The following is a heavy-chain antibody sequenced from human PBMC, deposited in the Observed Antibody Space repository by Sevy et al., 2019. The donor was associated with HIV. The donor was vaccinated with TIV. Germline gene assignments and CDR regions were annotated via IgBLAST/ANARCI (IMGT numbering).Heavy chain of an antibody. V-gene: IGHV3-23*01. CDR2: ISGSGTRT. J-gene: IGHJ6*03. Sequence: RGSLRLSCAVSGFSFDSYGMTWVRQAPGKGLEWVSAISGSGTRTYYADSVKGRFIISRDNSKNTLDLQMNGLRAEDTAIYYCAKGGGGHYDPDEIAYYFYYYNMDVWGKGTTVTVSS. CDR1: GFSFDSYG. D-gene: IGHD3-22*01. CDR3: AKGGGGHYDPDEIAYYFYYYNMDV.